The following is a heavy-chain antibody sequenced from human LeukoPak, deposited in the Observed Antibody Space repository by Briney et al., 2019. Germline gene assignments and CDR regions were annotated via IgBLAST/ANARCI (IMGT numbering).Heavy chain of an antibody. CDR1: GFSLSTSGMC. V-gene: IGHV2-70*11. CDR2: IDWDDDK. CDR3: ARVQYYYDSSGKKYYFDY. D-gene: IGHD3-22*01. Sequence: SGPTLVNPTQTLTLTCTFYGFSLSTSGMCVSWIRQPPGKALEWLARIDWDDDKYYSTSLKTRLTISKDTSKNQVVLTMTNMDPVETATYYCARVQYYYDSSGKKYYFDYWGQGTLVTVSS. J-gene: IGHJ4*02.